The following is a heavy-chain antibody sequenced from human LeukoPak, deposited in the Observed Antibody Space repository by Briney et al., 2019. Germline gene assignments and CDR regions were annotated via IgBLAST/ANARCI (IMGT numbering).Heavy chain of an antibody. CDR3: AKVGLRYFDWSNFDY. Sequence: PGGSLRLSCAASGFTFSIYAMSWVRQAPGKGLQWVSSITSRGESTWYVDSVKGRFTISRDNSKNTMYLQMNSLRAEDTAVYYCAKVGLRYFDWSNFDYWGQGTLVTVSS. CDR1: GFTFSIYA. D-gene: IGHD3-9*01. J-gene: IGHJ4*02. V-gene: IGHV3-23*01. CDR2: ITSRGEST.